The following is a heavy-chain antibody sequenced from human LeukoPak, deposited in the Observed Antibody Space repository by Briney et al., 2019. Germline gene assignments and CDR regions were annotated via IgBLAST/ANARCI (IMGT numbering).Heavy chain of an antibody. J-gene: IGHJ4*02. D-gene: IGHD6-19*01. CDR1: GYSFISYW. CDR3: ARSEYSSGWYVAY. CDR2: IYPGDSDT. V-gene: IGHV5-51*01. Sequence: GESLKISCKGSGYSFISYWIGWVRQMPGKGLEWMGIIYPGDSDTRYSPSFQGQVTISADKSISTAYLQWSSLKASGTAMYYCARSEYSSGWYVAYWGQGTLVTVSS.